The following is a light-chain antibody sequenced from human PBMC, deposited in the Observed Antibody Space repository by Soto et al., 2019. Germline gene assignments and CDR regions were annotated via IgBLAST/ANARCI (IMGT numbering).Light chain of an antibody. V-gene: IGLV2-14*03. CDR1: SSDVGAYNF. Sequence: QSVLTQPASVSGSPGLSITISCTGTSSDVGAYNFVSWYQQHPDKAPKLMIFDVSNRPSGVSNRFSGSKFGNTASLTISGLQSEDEAEYYCGSYTTSSNYVFGTGTKVTVL. CDR3: GSYTTSSNYV. J-gene: IGLJ1*01. CDR2: DVS.